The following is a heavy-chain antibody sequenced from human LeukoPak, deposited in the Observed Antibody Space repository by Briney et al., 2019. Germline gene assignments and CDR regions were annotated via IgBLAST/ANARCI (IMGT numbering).Heavy chain of an antibody. D-gene: IGHD6-13*01. V-gene: IGHV4-4*07. CDR1: GGSISSYY. CDR2: IYTSGST. J-gene: IGHJ6*03. CDR3: ARVFSSWDSYYYYYMDV. Sequence: KPSETLSLTCTVSGGSISSYYWSWIRQPAGKGLEWIGRIYTSGSTNYNPSLKSRVTMSVDTSKNQFSLKLSSVTAADTAVYYCARVFSSWDSYYYYYMDVWGKGTTVTISS.